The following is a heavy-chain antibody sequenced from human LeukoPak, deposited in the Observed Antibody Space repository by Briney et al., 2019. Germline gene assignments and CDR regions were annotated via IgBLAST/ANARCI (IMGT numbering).Heavy chain of an antibody. V-gene: IGHV4-34*01. CDR1: GGSFSGYY. J-gene: IGHJ5*02. Sequence: SETLSLTCAVYGGSFSGYYWSWIRQPPGKGLEWIGEINHSGSTNYNPSLKSRVTISVDTSKNQFSLKLSSVTAADTAVYYCARGRTRLGYCGSTSCSKNWFDPWGQGTLVTVSS. CDR3: ARGRTRLGYCGSTSCSKNWFDP. CDR2: INHSGST. D-gene: IGHD2-2*01.